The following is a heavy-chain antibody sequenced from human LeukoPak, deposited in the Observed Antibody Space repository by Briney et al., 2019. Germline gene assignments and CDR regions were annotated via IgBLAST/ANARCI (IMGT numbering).Heavy chain of an antibody. CDR3: TRGDYYDY. CDR2: IRSKPYGGTT. V-gene: IGHV3-49*04. CDR1: GLTFGDYA. J-gene: IGHJ4*02. Sequence: GRSLRLSCTASGLTFGDYAMSWVRQAPGKGLEWVGFIRSKPYGGTTEYAASVNGRFTISRDDSNSLAYLQMNSLKTEDTAVYYCTRGDYYDYWGQGTLVTVSS.